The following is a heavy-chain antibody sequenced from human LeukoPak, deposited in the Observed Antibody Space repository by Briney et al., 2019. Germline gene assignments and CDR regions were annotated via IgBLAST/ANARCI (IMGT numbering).Heavy chain of an antibody. Sequence: PSETLSLTCTVSGVSISSSNSYWGWIRQPPGKGLEWIVSIYYSGNTYYNASLKSQVSISIDTSKNQFSLRLTSVTAADTAVYYCARLPGIAAAGTSRNYFDYWGQGTLVTVSS. D-gene: IGHD6-13*01. CDR1: GVSISSSNSY. V-gene: IGHV4-39*01. CDR3: ARLPGIAAAGTSRNYFDY. CDR2: IYYSGNT. J-gene: IGHJ4*02.